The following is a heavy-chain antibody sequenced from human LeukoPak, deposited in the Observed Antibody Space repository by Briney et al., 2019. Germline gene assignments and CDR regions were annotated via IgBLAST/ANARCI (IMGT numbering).Heavy chain of an antibody. CDR1: GFTFSDYW. V-gene: IGHV3-74*01. D-gene: IGHD2-15*01. CDR2: ISNVGSTT. J-gene: IGHJ3*02. Sequence: GGSLRLSCAASGFTFSDYWMHWVRQAPGKGLVWVSRISNVGSTTTYADSVRGRFTISRDNAKNTLYLQMNSLRDEDTAVYYCARWWNAFDIWGQGTMVTVSS. CDR3: ARWWNAFDI.